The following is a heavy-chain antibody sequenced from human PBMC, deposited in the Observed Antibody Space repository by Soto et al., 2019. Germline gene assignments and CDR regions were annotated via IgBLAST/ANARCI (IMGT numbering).Heavy chain of an antibody. Sequence: QVQLQESGPGLVKPSQTLSLTCTVSDGSISSGGYYWSWIRQHPGKGPEWIGNIYYSGYTYYNPSLKSRVTISVDTSKNQFSLKLSSVTAADTAVYYCARGGDYEGFDYWGQGTVVTVSS. CDR3: ARGGDYEGFDY. D-gene: IGHD4-17*01. J-gene: IGHJ4*02. CDR2: IYYSGYT. V-gene: IGHV4-31*03. CDR1: DGSISSGGYY.